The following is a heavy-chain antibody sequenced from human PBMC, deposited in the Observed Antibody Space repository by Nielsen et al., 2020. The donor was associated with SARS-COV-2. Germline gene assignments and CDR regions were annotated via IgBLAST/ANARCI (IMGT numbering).Heavy chain of an antibody. J-gene: IGHJ4*02. V-gene: IGHV4-34*01. Sequence: ESLKISCAASGFTFSSYAMSWIRQPPGKGLEWIGEINHSGSTNYNPSLKSRVTISVDTSKNQFSLKLSSVTAADTAVYYCARGPYYDSSGYYYYFDYWGQGTLVTVSS. CDR3: ARGPYYDSSGYYYYFDY. D-gene: IGHD3-22*01. CDR1: GFTFSSYA. CDR2: INHSGST.